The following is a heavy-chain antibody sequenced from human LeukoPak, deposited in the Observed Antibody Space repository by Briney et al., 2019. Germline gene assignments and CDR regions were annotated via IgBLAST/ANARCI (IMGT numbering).Heavy chain of an antibody. CDR2: IHTSGSS. CDR1: GGSISNYY. J-gene: IGHJ4*02. CDR3: ARAGYFDTSGYYPTNSFHFDS. Sequence: ASETLSLTCTVSGGSISNYYWSWIRQPAGKGLEWIGRIHTSGSSNYNPSLRSRLTMSTDTSKNHFSLKLSSVTAADTAVYYCARAGYFDTSGYYPTNSFHFDSRGQGTLVTVSS. D-gene: IGHD3-22*01. V-gene: IGHV4-4*07.